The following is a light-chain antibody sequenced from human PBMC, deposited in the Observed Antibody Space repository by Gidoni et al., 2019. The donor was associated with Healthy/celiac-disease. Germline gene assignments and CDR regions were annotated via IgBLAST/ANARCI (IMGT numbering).Light chain of an antibody. Sequence: DIVMTQSPATLPVSPGERATLSCRPSQSVSSNLAWYQQKPGQAPRLLIYGASTRATGIPARFSGSGSGTEFTLTISSLQSEDFAGYYCQQYNNWPLTFGGGTKVEIK. CDR2: GAS. V-gene: IGKV3-15*01. CDR3: QQYNNWPLT. CDR1: QSVSSN. J-gene: IGKJ4*01.